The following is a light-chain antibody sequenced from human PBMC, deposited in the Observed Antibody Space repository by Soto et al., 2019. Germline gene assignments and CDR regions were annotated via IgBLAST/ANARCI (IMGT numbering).Light chain of an antibody. CDR1: QSVSSSY. J-gene: IGKJ1*01. CDR3: QQYGSSLRT. Sequence: IAVTKAPGTLSLSPGERTTLSCRASQSVSSSYLAWYQQKPGQAPRLLIYGASNRATGIPDRFSGSGSGTDFTLTISRLEPEDFAVYYCQQYGSSLRTFGQGTKVDI. V-gene: IGKV3-20*01. CDR2: GAS.